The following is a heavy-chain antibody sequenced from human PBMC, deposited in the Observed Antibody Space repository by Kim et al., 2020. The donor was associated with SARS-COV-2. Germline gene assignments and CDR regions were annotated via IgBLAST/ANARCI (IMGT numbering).Heavy chain of an antibody. J-gene: IGHJ4*02. CDR3: ARDAGSAMAAAGTFDY. CDR2: IIPIFGTA. V-gene: IGHV1-69*13. Sequence: SVKVSCKASGGTFSSYAISWVRQAPGQGLEWMGGIIPIFGTANYAQKFQGRVTITADESTSTAYMELSSLRSEDTAVYYCARDAGSAMAAAGTFDYRGQGTLVTVSS. CDR1: GGTFSSYA. D-gene: IGHD6-13*01.